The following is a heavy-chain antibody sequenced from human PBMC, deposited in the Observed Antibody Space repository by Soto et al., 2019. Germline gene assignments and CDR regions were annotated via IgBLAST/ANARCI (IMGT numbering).Heavy chain of an antibody. J-gene: IGHJ4*02. CDR3: AKNIVLMVYAPAY. CDR1: GFTFSRYN. Sequence: GRSLRLSCAASGFTFSRYNMVWVRRAPGKGLEWVSVISGGGATTHYADSVKGRFTISRDNSKNTLYLQMNSLRAEDTAVYFCAKNIVLMVYAPAYWGQGTLVTVSS. CDR2: ISGGGATT. V-gene: IGHV3-23*01. D-gene: IGHD2-8*01.